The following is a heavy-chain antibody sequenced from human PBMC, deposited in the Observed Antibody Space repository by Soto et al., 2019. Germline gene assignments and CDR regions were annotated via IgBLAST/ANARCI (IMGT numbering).Heavy chain of an antibody. CDR3: ARDPRESSSSFVKPYYYYYYMDV. J-gene: IGHJ6*03. Sequence: QAPGKGLEWVSSISSSSSYIYYADSVKGRFTISRDNAKNSLYLQMNSLRAEDTAVYYCARDPRESSSSFVKPYYYYYYMDVWGKGTTVTVSS. D-gene: IGHD6-6*01. CDR2: ISSSSSYI. V-gene: IGHV3-21*01.